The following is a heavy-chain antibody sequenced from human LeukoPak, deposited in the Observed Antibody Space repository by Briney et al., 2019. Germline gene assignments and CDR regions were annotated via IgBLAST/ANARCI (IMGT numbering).Heavy chain of an antibody. CDR3: ARRYRSGGSCYSAYAFDI. CDR1: GYRFTSYW. D-gene: IGHD2-15*01. V-gene: IGHV5-51*01. J-gene: IGHJ3*02. Sequence: GESLKISCKGSGYRFTSYWIGWVRQMPGKGLEWMGIIYPGDSDTRYSPSFQGQVTISADKSISTAYLQWSSLKASDTAMYYCARRYRSGGSCYSAYAFDIWGQGTMVTVSS. CDR2: IYPGDSDT.